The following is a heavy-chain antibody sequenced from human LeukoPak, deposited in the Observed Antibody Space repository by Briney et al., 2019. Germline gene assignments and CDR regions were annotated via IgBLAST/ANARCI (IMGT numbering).Heavy chain of an antibody. J-gene: IGHJ6*02. V-gene: IGHV3-11*01. CDR1: GFTFSDYY. D-gene: IGHD6-13*01. Sequence: GGSLRLSCAASGFTFSDYYMSWIRQAPGKGLEWVSYISSNGSTIYYADSVKGRFTISRDNAKNSLYLQMNSLRAEDTAVYYCARTSSSWYDYYYYGMDVWGQGTTVTVSS. CDR3: ARTSSSWYDYYYYGMDV. CDR2: ISSNGSTI.